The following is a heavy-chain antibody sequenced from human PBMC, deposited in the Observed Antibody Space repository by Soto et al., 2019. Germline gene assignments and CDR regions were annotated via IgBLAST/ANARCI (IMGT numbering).Heavy chain of an antibody. D-gene: IGHD2-21*01. CDR1: GGTFGSYA. CDR3: ARSFVVQLASYYYYGMDV. J-gene: IGHJ6*02. V-gene: IGHV1-69*13. CDR2: IIPIFGTA. Sequence: SVKVSCKASGGTFGSYAISWVRQAPGQGLEWMGGIIPIFGTANYAQKFQGRVTITADESTSTAYMELSSLRSEDTAVYYCARSFVVQLASYYYYGMDVWGQGTTVTVSS.